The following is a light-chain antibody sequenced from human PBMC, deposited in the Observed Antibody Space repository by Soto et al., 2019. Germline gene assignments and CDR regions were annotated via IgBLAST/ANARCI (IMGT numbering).Light chain of an antibody. J-gene: IGLJ2*01. CDR2: EVS. CDR1: SSDVGGHDF. V-gene: IGLV2-14*01. CDR3: SSFTSTSTML. Sequence: QSALTQPASVSGSPGQSITISCTGTSSDVGGHDFVSWYQHHPGKAPKLIIYEVSNRPSGLSNRFSGSKSGNTAYLTISGLQAEDEADYYCSSFTSTSTMLFGGGTKLTVL.